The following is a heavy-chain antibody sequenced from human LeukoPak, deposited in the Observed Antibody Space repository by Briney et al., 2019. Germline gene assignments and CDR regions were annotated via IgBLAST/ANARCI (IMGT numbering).Heavy chain of an antibody. CDR1: GFTFSSYA. J-gene: IGHJ4*02. Sequence: GGSLRLSCAASGFTFSSYAMHWVRQAPGKGLEWVAVISYDGSNKYYADSVKGRFTISRDNSKNTLYLQMNSLRAEDTAVYYCARGYPYSYDYEYYFDYWGQGTLVTVSS. CDR3: ARGYPYSYDYEYYFDY. D-gene: IGHD5-18*01. CDR2: ISYDGSNK. V-gene: IGHV3-30*04.